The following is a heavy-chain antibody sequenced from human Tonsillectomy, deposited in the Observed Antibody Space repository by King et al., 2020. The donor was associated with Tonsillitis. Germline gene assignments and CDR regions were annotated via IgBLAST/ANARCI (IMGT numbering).Heavy chain of an antibody. CDR2: INSDGSST. CDR1: GFTFSSYW. V-gene: IGHV3-74*01. CDR3: ARDNDGRSSSSYSGVLQY. Sequence: VQLVESGGGLVQPGGSLRLACGGSGFTFSSYWMHWVRQAPGKGLVWVSRINSDGSSTSYADSVKGRFTISRDNAKNTLYLQMNSLRAEDTAIYYCARDNDGRSSSSYSGVLQYWGQGALVTVSS. D-gene: IGHD6-13*01. J-gene: IGHJ4*02.